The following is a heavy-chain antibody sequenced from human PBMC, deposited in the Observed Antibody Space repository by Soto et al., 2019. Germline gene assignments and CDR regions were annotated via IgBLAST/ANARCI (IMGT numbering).Heavy chain of an antibody. CDR3: ARDGSGDRHAFDI. J-gene: IGHJ3*02. V-gene: IGHV3-33*01. CDR2: IWYDGSNK. CDR1: GFTFSSYG. D-gene: IGHD3-10*01. Sequence: VQLVESGGGVVQPGRFLRLSCAASGFTFSSYGMHWVRQAPGKGLEWVAVIWYDGSNKYYADSVKGRFTISRDNSKNTLYLQMNSLRVEDTAVYYCARDGSGDRHAFDIWGQGTMVTVSS.